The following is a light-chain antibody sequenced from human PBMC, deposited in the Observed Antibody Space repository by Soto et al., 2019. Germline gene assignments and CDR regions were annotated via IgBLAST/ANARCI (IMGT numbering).Light chain of an antibody. J-gene: IGKJ4*01. V-gene: IGKV1-39*01. CDR1: QTISGY. Sequence: DLQLTQTPSSLSASVGDRVTITCRASQTISGYVNWYQQQPWKAPKLLISAAYDLQSGVPSWFSGSESGTDFTLTISSLQPEDFATYFCQQSYSTPLTFGGGTKVDIK. CDR2: AAY. CDR3: QQSYSTPLT.